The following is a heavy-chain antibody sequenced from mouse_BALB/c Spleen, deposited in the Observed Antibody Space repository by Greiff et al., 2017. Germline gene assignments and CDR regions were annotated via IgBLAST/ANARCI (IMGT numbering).Heavy chain of an antibody. CDR2: IYPGSGST. D-gene: IGHD1-2*01. CDR3: ARSRITTATWYFDV. Sequence: VQLQQSGPELVKPGASVKMSCKASGYTFTDYVISWVKQRTGQGLEWIGEIYPGSGSTYYNEKFKGKATLTADKSSNTAYMQLSSLTSEDSAVYFCARSRITTATWYFDVWGAGTTVTVSS. V-gene: IGHV1-77*01. CDR1: GYTFTDYV. J-gene: IGHJ1*01.